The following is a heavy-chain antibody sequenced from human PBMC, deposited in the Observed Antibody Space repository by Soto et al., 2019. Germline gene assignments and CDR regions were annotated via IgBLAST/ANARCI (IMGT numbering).Heavy chain of an antibody. Sequence: SVRVSCKAAGGIFSNYAINWVRQAPGHGLEWMGGIIPMFETPNYAHQFHGRVTITADGSTSTAYMELRSLTFEDTAVYYCARGPEYSSSWYFADWGHGTLVTVSS. J-gene: IGHJ4*01. V-gene: IGHV1-69*01. CDR2: IIPMFETP. CDR3: ARGPEYSSSWYFAD. D-gene: IGHD6-13*01. CDR1: GGIFSNYA.